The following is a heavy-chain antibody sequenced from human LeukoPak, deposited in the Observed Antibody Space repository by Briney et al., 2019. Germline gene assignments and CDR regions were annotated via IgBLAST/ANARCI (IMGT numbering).Heavy chain of an antibody. CDR3: AKDPPGAGPDFDC. V-gene: IGHV3-23*01. J-gene: IGHJ4*02. CDR1: GFTFSSYT. D-gene: IGHD6-19*01. CDR2: ISGSDGST. Sequence: PGGSLRLSCATSGFTFSSYTMNWVRQAPGKGLGWVSGISGSDGSTYYADSVKGRFTISRDNSKNTLYLQMNSLRVGDTAVYYCAKDPPGAGPDFDCWGQGTLVTVSS.